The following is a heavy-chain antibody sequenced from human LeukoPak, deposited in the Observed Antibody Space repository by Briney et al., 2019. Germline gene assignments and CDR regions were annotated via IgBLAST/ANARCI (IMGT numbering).Heavy chain of an antibody. CDR3: ARGGAFDWLLARVNWFDP. D-gene: IGHD3-9*01. V-gene: IGHV3-7*01. CDR2: INQDGSEK. CDR1: GFTFSSYW. Sequence: GGSLRLSCAASGFTFSSYWMSWVRQAPGKGLEWVANINQDGSEKYYVDSVKGRFTISRDNAKNSLYLQMNSLRAEDTAVYYCARGGAFDWLLARVNWFDPWGQGTLVTVSS. J-gene: IGHJ5*02.